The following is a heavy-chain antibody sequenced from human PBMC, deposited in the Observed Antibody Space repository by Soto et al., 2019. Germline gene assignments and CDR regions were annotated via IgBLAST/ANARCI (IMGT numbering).Heavy chain of an antibody. CDR1: GYSFTRYW. J-gene: IGHJ6*02. CDR2: IYPADSDT. Sequence: GESLKISCKGSGYSFTRYWIGWVRQMSGKGLECMGIIYPADSDTRYSPSFQGQVTISADKSLSTAYLQWSSLKASDTAMYYCARHPDPYSGMDVWGQGTTVTVSS. V-gene: IGHV5-51*01. CDR3: ARHPDPYSGMDV.